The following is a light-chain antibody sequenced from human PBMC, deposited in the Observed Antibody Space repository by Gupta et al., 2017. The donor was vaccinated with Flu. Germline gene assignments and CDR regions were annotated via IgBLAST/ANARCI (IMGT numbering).Light chain of an antibody. CDR2: DVT. CDR1: SSDVGGYNY. V-gene: IGLV2-11*01. Sequence: TSSDVGGYNYVSWYQQHPGKAPKLMISDVTKRPSGVPDRFSGSKSGNTASLTISGLQAEDEADYYCCSYAGSYTWVFGGGTKLTVL. J-gene: IGLJ3*02. CDR3: CSYAGSYTWV.